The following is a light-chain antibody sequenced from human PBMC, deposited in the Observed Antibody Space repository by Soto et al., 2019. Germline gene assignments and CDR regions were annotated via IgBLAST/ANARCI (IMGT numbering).Light chain of an antibody. CDR1: QGISNY. J-gene: IGKJ5*01. CDR2: AAS. V-gene: IGKV1-27*01. Sequence: DIQMTQSPSSLSASVGDRVTITCRASQGISNYLAWYQQKPGKVPKLLIYAASTLQSGVSSRFSGSGSGTDFTLTISSLQLDDVATYYCHKYNSAPITFGQGTRLEI. CDR3: HKYNSAPIT.